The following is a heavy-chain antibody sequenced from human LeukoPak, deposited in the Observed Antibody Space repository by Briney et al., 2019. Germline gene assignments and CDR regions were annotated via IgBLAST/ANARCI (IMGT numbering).Heavy chain of an antibody. D-gene: IGHD3-10*01. CDR2: IKKDGSET. V-gene: IGHV3-7*03. Sequence: GGSLRLSCTASGFSFSSYWMSWVRQAPGKGLEWVANIKKDGSETFYVDSVKGRFTISRDNAKNSLFLQMNSLRADDTAVYFCARDGAARGAGSFGDWGQGTLVSVSS. CDR1: GFSFSSYW. CDR3: ARDGAARGAGSFGD. J-gene: IGHJ4*02.